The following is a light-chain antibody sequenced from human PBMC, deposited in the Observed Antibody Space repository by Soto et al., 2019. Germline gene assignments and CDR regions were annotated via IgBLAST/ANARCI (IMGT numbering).Light chain of an antibody. J-gene: IGKJ2*01. CDR3: QKYLSYPYT. CDR1: QGISSY. Sequence: AIRMTQSPSSFSASTGDRVTITCRASQGISSYLAWYQQKPGKAPKLLIYAAATLQRGAPSRFSASGSGTDFTLTISRRQSEDFATYYCQKYLSYPYTFGQGTKLEI. V-gene: IGKV1-8*01. CDR2: AAA.